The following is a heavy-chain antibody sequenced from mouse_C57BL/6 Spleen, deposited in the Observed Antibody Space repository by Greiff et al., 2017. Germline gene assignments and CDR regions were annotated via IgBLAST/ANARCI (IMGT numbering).Heavy chain of an antibody. V-gene: IGHV1-76*01. Sequence: QVQLQQSGAELVRPGASVKLSCKASGYTFTDYYINWVKQRPGQGLEWIARIYPGSGNTYYNEKFKGKATLTAEKYSSTAYMQLSSLTSEDSAVYFCAKGGMVTTGGYFDYWGQGTTL. CDR1: GYTFTDYY. CDR2: IYPGSGNT. D-gene: IGHD2-2*01. J-gene: IGHJ2*01. CDR3: AKGGMVTTGGYFDY.